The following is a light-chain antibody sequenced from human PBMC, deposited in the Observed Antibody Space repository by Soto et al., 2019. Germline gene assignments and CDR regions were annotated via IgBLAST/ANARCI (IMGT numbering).Light chain of an antibody. CDR2: GAS. CDR3: QQYGSSLT. Sequence: EMVLTQSPGTLSLSPGERATLSCRASKSVSSYLAWYQQKSGQAPRLLIYGASSRASGIPDRFSGSGSGTDFTLTISRVEPEDFAVYYCQQYGSSLTFGQGTTVDIK. J-gene: IGKJ1*01. CDR1: KSVSSY. V-gene: IGKV3-20*01.